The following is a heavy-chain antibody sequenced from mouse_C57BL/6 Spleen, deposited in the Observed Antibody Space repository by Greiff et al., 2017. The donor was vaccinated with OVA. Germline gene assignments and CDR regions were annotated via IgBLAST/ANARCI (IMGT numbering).Heavy chain of an antibody. D-gene: IGHD2-5*01. CDR3: ARSYYSNYGWYFDV. V-gene: IGHV1-52*01. J-gene: IGHJ1*03. CDR1: GYTFTSYW. Sequence: QVQLQQPGAELVRPGSSVKLSCKASGYTFTSYWMHWVKQRPIQGLEWIGNIDPSDSETHYNQKFKDKATLTVDKSSSTAYMQLSSLTSEDSAVYYGARSYYSNYGWYFDVWGTGTTVTVSS. CDR2: IDPSDSET.